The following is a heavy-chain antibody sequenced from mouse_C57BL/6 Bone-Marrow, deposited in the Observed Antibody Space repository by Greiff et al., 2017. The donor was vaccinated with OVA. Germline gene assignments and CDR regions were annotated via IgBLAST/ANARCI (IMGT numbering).Heavy chain of an antibody. CDR1: GYAFSSSW. D-gene: IGHD2-4*01. V-gene: IGHV1-82*01. Sequence: QVQLQQSGPELVKPGASVKISCKASGYAFSSSWMNWVKQRPGKGLEWIGRIYPGDGDTNYNGKFKGKATLTADKSSSTAYMQLSSLTSEDSAVYFCAREGDYDGLWGQGTLVTVSA. CDR2: IYPGDGDT. J-gene: IGHJ3*01. CDR3: AREGDYDGL.